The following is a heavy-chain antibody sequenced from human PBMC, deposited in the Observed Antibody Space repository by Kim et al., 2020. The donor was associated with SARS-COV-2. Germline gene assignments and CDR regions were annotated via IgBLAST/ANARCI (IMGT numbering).Heavy chain of an antibody. CDR1: GFSFGSYA. Sequence: GGSLRLSCAASGFSFGSYAMSWVRQAPGKGLQWVSSLSGGGGSTYSADSYADSVKGRFTVSRDYSKNTFFLQMNSLRAEDTAIYYCAKSTDRHPFVSSGTYFDYWGQGTLVTVSS. CDR3: AKSTDRHPFVSSGTYFDY. J-gene: IGHJ4*02. D-gene: IGHD1-26*01. CDR2: LSGGGGST. V-gene: IGHV3-23*01.